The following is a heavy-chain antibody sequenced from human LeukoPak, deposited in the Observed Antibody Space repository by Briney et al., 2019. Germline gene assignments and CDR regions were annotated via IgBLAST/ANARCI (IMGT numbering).Heavy chain of an antibody. CDR1: GGSISSGGYS. Sequence: SETLSLTCAVSGGSISSGGYSWSWIRQPPGKGLEWIGYIYHSGSTYYNPSLKSRVTISVDRSKNQFSLKLSSVTAADTAVYYCARDREQWLERGYFDYWGQGTLVTVSS. CDR2: IYHSGST. V-gene: IGHV4-30-2*01. CDR3: ARDREQWLERGYFDY. J-gene: IGHJ4*02. D-gene: IGHD6-19*01.